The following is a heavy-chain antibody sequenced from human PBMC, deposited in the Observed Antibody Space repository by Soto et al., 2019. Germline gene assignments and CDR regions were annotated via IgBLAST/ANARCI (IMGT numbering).Heavy chain of an antibody. D-gene: IGHD2-15*01. CDR3: AHTLVEVAAIDY. J-gene: IGHJ4*02. V-gene: IGHV2-5*02. CDR1: GFSLSTSGVG. Sequence: QITLKESGPPLVKPTQTLTLTCTFSGFSLSTSGVGVGWIRQPPGKALEWLALIYWDDDKRYSPSLKSRLTITKDTSKNQVVLTMTNMDPVDTATYYCAHTLVEVAAIDYWGQGTLVTVSS. CDR2: IYWDDDK.